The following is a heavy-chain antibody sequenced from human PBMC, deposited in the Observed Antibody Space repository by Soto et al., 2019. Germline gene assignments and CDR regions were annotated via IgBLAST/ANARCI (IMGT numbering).Heavy chain of an antibody. CDR2: INAANGDT. CDR3: VRRNVSATGIDWFDP. J-gene: IGHJ5*02. V-gene: IGHV1-3*01. D-gene: IGHD6-13*01. CDR1: GYTFTSYG. Sequence: ASVKVSCKASGYTFTSYGIHWVRQAPGQRLEWMGWINAANGDTKYSPKFQGRVTITRDTSASTAYMELSSLRSEDTAVYYCVRRNVSATGIDWFDPWGPGTMVTVST.